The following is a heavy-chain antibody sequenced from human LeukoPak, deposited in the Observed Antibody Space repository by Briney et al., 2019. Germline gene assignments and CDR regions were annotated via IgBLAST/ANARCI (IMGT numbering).Heavy chain of an antibody. CDR1: GFTFSSYV. D-gene: IGHD3-10*01. CDR2: ISSSSSYI. V-gene: IGHV3-21*01. Sequence: GGSLRLSCAASGFTFSSYVMHWVRQAPGKGLEWVSSISSSSSYIYYADSMKGRFTISRDNARNSLYLQMNSLRAEDTAIYYCARERFHGSEAPRHDHWGQGTLVTVSS. J-gene: IGHJ4*02. CDR3: ARERFHGSEAPRHDH.